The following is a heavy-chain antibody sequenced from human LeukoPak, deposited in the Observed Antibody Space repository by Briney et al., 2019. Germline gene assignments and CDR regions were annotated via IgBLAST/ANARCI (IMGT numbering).Heavy chain of an antibody. D-gene: IGHD3-3*01. J-gene: IGHJ5*02. CDR1: GYTFTSYD. CDR2: MNPNSGNT. V-gene: IGHV1-8*01. Sequence: GASVKVSCKASGYTFTSYDINWVRQATGQGLEWMGWMNPNSGNTGYPQKFQGRVTMTRNTSISTAYMELSSLRSEDTAVYYCARGRLAYDFWSGYYWGDNSLLNWFDPWGQGTLVTVSS. CDR3: ARGRLAYDFWSGYYWGDNSLLNWFDP.